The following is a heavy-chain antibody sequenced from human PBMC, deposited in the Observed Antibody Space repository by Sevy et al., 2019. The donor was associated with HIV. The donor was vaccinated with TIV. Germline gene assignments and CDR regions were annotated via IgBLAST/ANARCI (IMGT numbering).Heavy chain of an antibody. CDR2: IYSDGRP. D-gene: IGHD3-22*01. V-gene: IGHV3-66*01. CDR1: GLSVSDNY. J-gene: IGHJ6*02. CDR3: ARDRYYDASGYYYYYYGMDV. Sequence: GGSLRLSCAASGLSVSDNYMNWVRQAPGKGLELVSVIYSDGRPYYPDSVKGRFSISRDNSKNTLYLHMKSLRPEDTAVYYCARDRYYDASGYYYYYYGMDVWGQGTTVTVSS.